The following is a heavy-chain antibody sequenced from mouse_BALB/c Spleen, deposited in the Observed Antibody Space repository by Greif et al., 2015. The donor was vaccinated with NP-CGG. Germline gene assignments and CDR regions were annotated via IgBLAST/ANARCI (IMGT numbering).Heavy chain of an antibody. Sequence: VKVVESGPELVKPGASVKISCKASGYAFSSSWMNWVKQRPGQGLEWIGRIYPGDGDTNYNGKFKGKATLTADKSSSTAYMQLSSLTSVDSAVYFCARSRDSPFDYWGQGTTLTVSS. CDR1: GYAFSSSW. J-gene: IGHJ2*01. CDR2: IYPGDGDT. V-gene: IGHV1-82*01. CDR3: ARSRDSPFDY.